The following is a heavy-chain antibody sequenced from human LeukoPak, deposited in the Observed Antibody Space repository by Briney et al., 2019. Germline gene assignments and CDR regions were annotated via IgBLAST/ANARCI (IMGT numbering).Heavy chain of an antibody. Sequence: GGSLRLSCAASGFTFSSYSMNWVRQAPGKGLEWVSYISSSSDTIYYADSVKGQFTTSRDNAKNSLYLQVNSLRAEDTAVYYCARGSSNFYFDYWGQGTLVTVSS. V-gene: IGHV3-48*04. CDR3: ARGSSNFYFDY. CDR2: ISSSSDTI. J-gene: IGHJ4*02. CDR1: GFTFSSYS. D-gene: IGHD2-2*01.